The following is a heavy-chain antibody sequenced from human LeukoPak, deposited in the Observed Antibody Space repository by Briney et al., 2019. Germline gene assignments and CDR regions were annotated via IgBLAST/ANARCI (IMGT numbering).Heavy chain of an antibody. CDR3: ARVEYYYDSSGPLDI. CDR2: IYYSGST. D-gene: IGHD3-22*01. Sequence: PSETLSLTCTVSGGSISSYYWSWTRQPPGKGLEWIGYIYYSGSTNYNPSLKSRVTISVDTSKNQFSLKLSSVTAADTAVYYCARVEYYYDSSGPLDIWGQGTMVTVSS. J-gene: IGHJ3*02. CDR1: GGSISSYY. V-gene: IGHV4-59*01.